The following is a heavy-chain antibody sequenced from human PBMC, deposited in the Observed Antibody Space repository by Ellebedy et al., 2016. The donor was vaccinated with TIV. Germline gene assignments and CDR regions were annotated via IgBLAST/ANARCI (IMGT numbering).Heavy chain of an antibody. CDR2: ISGSGGST. V-gene: IGHV3-23*01. CDR1: GFTFSSYA. D-gene: IGHD3-22*01. CDR3: AKDRDSYDSALFDY. Sequence: GESLKISCAASGFTFSSYAMSWVRQAPGKGLEWVSTISGSGGSTYYADSVKGRFTLSRDNSKNTLYLQMSSLRAEDTAVYYCAKDRDSYDSALFDYWGQGTLVTVSS. J-gene: IGHJ4*02.